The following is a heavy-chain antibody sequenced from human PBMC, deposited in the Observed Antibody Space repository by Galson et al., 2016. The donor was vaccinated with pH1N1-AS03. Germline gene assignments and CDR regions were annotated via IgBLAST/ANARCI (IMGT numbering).Heavy chain of an antibody. V-gene: IGHV4-61*09. Sequence: TLSLTCTVSGGSISSGDYYWNWIRQPAGKGLAWIGHVSNSGSTSSNPSLQSRVTISVDTSKNQSSLRLSSVTAADTAVFYYARDPRAVVDYSYYYMDVWGKGTTVTVSS. CDR3: ARDPRAVVDYSYYYMDV. J-gene: IGHJ6*03. CDR1: GGSISSGDYY. CDR2: VSNSGST. D-gene: IGHD2-21*01.